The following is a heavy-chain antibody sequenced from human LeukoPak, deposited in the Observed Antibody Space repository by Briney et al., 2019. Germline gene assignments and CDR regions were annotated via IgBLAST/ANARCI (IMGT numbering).Heavy chain of an antibody. V-gene: IGHV3-23*01. CDR1: GFTFSNYG. J-gene: IGHJ4*02. D-gene: IGHD4-11*01. CDR2: ISGSDGGT. Sequence: GGSLRLSCAASGFTFSNYGMSWVRQAPGKGLKWVSVISGSDGGTNYADSVKGRFTISRDNSKNTLYLQMNSLRVEDTAVYYCARNSREFDSWGQGTLVTVSS. CDR3: ARNSREFDS.